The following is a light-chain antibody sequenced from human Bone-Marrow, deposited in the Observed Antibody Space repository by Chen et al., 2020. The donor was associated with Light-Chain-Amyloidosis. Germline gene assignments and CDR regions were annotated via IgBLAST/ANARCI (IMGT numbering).Light chain of an antibody. CDR2: DDS. CDR3: QVWDRSSDHPV. V-gene: IGLV3-21*02. J-gene: IGLJ3*02. Sequence: SYVLTQPSSESVAPGQTATIACGGNNIGATSVHWYQQTPGQAPLLVVYDDSDRPSGIPERLSCANSGNTDTLTISSVEAGDEADYYCQVWDRSSDHPVFGGGTKLTVL. CDR1: NIGATS.